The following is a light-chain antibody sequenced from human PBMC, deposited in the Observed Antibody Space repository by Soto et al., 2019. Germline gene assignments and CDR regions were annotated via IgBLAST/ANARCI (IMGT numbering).Light chain of an antibody. J-gene: IGKJ1*01. V-gene: IGKV3-20*01. Sequence: EIVLTQSPGTLSLSPGERATLSCRASQSVSNNYLAWYQQKPGQAPRLLIYGASSRATDIPDRFSGSGSGTDFTLTISRLEPEDSAVYYCHQYGSSRTFGQGTKVDI. CDR3: HQYGSSRT. CDR2: GAS. CDR1: QSVSNNY.